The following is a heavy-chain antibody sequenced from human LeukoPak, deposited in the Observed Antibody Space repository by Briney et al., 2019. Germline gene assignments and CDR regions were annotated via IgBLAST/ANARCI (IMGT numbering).Heavy chain of an antibody. V-gene: IGHV4-59*08. CDR3: ARLVRTYYYDSSGYYWDY. CDR2: IYYSGST. CDR1: GGSISSYY. D-gene: IGHD3-22*01. J-gene: IGHJ4*02. Sequence: SETLSLTCTVSGGSISSYYWSWIRQPPRKGLEYIGYIYYSGSTNYNPSLKSRVTISVDTSKNQFSLKLSSVTAADMAVYYCARLVRTYYYDSSGYYWDYWGQGTLVTVSS.